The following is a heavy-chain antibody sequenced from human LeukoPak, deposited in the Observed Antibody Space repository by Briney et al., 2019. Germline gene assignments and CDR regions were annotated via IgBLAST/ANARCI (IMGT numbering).Heavy chain of an antibody. Sequence: GGSLRLSCAVSGFTFSAYWMSWVRQAPGKGLEWVANIKEDGSETYYVDSLKGRFTISRDNVKNSLYLQINSLRADDSAVYYCARDSFETDIDYWGQGALVTVSS. CDR2: IKEDGSET. J-gene: IGHJ4*02. CDR1: GFTFSAYW. D-gene: IGHD1-14*01. CDR3: ARDSFETDIDY. V-gene: IGHV3-7*01.